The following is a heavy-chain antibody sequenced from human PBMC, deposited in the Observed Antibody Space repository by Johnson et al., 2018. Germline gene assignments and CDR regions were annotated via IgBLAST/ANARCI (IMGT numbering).Heavy chain of an antibody. CDR3: AKNIQRCYYYDDAFDI. CDR1: GFTFSSYP. CDR2: ISYDGSNR. J-gene: IGHJ3*02. V-gene: IGHV3-30*18. D-gene: IGHD3-22*01. Sequence: QVQLVQSGGGVVQPGRSLRLSCAASGFTFSSYPMHWVRQAPGKGLEWVAVISYDGSNRYYADSVKGRFTISRDNSKNTLYLQMNSLGAEDTAVYYCAKNIQRCYYYDDAFDIWGQGTIVTVSS.